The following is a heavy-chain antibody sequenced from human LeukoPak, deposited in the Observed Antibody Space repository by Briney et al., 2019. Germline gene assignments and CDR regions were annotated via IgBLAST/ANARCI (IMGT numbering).Heavy chain of an antibody. CDR3: ARGLPQTLTYYDYVWGSYRHTGNDY. CDR1: GYTFTSYD. Sequence: GASVKVSCKASGYTFTSYDINWVRQATGQGLEWMGWMNPNSGNTGYAQKFQGRVTMTRNTSISTAYMELSSLRSEDTAVYYCARGLPQTLTYYDYVWGSYRHTGNDYWGQGTLVTVSS. J-gene: IGHJ4*02. D-gene: IGHD3-16*02. CDR2: MNPNSGNT. V-gene: IGHV1-8*01.